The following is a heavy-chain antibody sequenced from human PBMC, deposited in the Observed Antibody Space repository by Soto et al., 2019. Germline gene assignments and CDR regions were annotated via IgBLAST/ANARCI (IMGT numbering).Heavy chain of an antibody. Sequence: QVQLVESGGGVVQPGRSLRLSCAASGFTFRSYVMHWVRQAPGKGLEWVALISSDESDKYYADSVRGRFTISRDNSKNTMYLEMNSVRSEETVVYYCAKHRGTHRHYWGQGTLVSVSS. V-gene: IGHV3-30*18. CDR1: GFTFRSYV. CDR2: ISSDESDK. CDR3: AKHRGTHRHY. J-gene: IGHJ4*02.